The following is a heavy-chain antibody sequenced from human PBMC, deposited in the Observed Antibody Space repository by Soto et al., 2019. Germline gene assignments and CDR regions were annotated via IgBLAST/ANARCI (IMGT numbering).Heavy chain of an antibody. CDR2: INAGNGNT. J-gene: IGHJ4*02. Sequence: GASVKVSCKASGYTFTSYAMHWVRQAPGQRLEWMGWINAGNGNTKYSQKFQGRVTITRDTSASTAYMELSSLRSEDTAVYYCARASSGWYKYFDYWGQGTLVTVSS. CDR3: ARASSGWYKYFDY. V-gene: IGHV1-3*01. CDR1: GYTFTSYA. D-gene: IGHD6-19*01.